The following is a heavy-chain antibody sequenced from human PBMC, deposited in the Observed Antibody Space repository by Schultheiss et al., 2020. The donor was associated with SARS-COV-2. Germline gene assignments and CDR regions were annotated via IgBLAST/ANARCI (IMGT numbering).Heavy chain of an antibody. CDR3: ARDRKSGLYYGVEEGGMDV. CDR1: GGSISSGGYY. J-gene: IGHJ6*02. V-gene: IGHV4-31*03. D-gene: IGHD3-10*01. CDR2: IYYSGST. Sequence: SQTLSLTCTVSGGSISSGGYYWSWIRQHPGKGLEWIGYIYYSGSTYYNPSLKSRVTISVDTSKNQFSPKLSSVTAADTAVYYCARDRKSGLYYGVEEGGMDVWGQGTTVTVSS.